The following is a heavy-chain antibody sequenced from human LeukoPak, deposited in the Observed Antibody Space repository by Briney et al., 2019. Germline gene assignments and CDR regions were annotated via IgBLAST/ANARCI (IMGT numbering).Heavy chain of an antibody. CDR2: INPNSGGT. Sequence: ASVKVSCKASGYTFTGYYMHWVRQAPGQGLEWMGWINPNSGGTNYVQKFQGRVTMTRDTSISTAYMELSRLRSDDTAVYYCALMKWELGSVDYWGQGTLVTVSS. CDR3: ALMKWELGSVDY. D-gene: IGHD1-26*01. V-gene: IGHV1-2*02. J-gene: IGHJ4*02. CDR1: GYTFTGYY.